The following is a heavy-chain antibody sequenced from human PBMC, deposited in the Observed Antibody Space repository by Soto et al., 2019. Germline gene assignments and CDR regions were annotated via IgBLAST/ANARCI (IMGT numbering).Heavy chain of an antibody. D-gene: IGHD5-12*01. J-gene: IGHJ5*02. CDR1: GYTFTSYG. V-gene: IGHV1-18*04. CDR3: ARDKRMVANQGFDP. CDR2: ISAYNGNT. Sequence: GASVKVSCKASGYTFTSYGISWVRQAPGQGLEWMGWISAYNGNTKYAQKLQGRVTMTTDTSTSTAYMELRSLRSDDTAVYYCARDKRMVANQGFDPWGQGTLVTVSS.